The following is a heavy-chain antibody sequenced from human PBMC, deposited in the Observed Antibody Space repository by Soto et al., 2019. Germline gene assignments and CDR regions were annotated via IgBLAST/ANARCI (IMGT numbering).Heavy chain of an antibody. D-gene: IGHD5-18*01. CDR3: ARVFVDTAMDPSFDY. CDR1: GGSISSYY. J-gene: IGHJ4*02. V-gene: IGHV4-59*01. Sequence: SETLSLTCTVSGGSISSYYWSWIRQPPGKGLEWIGYIYYSGSTNYNPSLKSRVTISVDTTKNQFSLKLSSVTAADTAVYYCARVFVDTAMDPSFDYWGQGTLVTVSS. CDR2: IYYSGST.